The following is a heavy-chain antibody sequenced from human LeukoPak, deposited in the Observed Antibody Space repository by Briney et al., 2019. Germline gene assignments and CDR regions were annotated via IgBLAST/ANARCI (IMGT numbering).Heavy chain of an antibody. CDR1: GGSISSYY. V-gene: IGHV4-59*12. CDR3: ARTRSKNPYSSGPRLDY. CDR2: IYYSGST. Sequence: PSETLSLTRTVSGGSISSYYWSWIRQPPGKGLEWIGYIYYSGSTNYNPSLKSRATISVDTSKNQFSLKLSSVTAADTAVYYCARTRSKNPYSSGPRLDYWGQGTLVTVSS. D-gene: IGHD6-19*01. J-gene: IGHJ4*02.